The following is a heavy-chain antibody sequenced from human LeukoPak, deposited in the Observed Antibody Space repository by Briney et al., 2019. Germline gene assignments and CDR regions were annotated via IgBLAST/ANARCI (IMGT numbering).Heavy chain of an antibody. J-gene: IGHJ4*02. Sequence: GESLKIFCKGSGYSFTSYWIGWVRQMPGKGLEWMGIIYPGDSDTRYSPSFQGQVTISADKSISTAYLQWSSLKASDTAMYYCATMYYDILTGYSYFDYWGQGTLVTVSS. CDR3: ATMYYDILTGYSYFDY. D-gene: IGHD3-9*01. V-gene: IGHV5-51*01. CDR2: IYPGDSDT. CDR1: GYSFTSYW.